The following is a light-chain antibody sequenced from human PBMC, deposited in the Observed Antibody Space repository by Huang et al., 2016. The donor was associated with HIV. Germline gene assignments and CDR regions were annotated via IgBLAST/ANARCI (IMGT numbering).Light chain of an antibody. V-gene: IGKV1-39*01. CDR1: QDIGRL. J-gene: IGKJ2*01. CDR2: EAA. Sequence: DIQMTQSPSSLSASIGDRVIITCRASQDIGRLLNWYQQKPGKAPQLLIYEAAVLQTRVPSRVRCSGSGTHFTLTIRSLLPEDFATYYCQQSYSPSPFTFGLGTILDI. CDR3: QQSYSPSPFT.